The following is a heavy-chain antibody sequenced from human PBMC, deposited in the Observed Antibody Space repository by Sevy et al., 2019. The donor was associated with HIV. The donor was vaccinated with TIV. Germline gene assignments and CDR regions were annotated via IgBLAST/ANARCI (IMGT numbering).Heavy chain of an antibody. D-gene: IGHD6-13*01. CDR3: TRGGARDSSSWYDYFDY. CDR1: GFTFSGSA. V-gene: IGHV3-73*01. J-gene: IGHJ4*03. CDR2: IRSKGNSYAT. Sequence: GGSLRLSCAASGFTFSGSAMQWVRQASGKGLEWVGRIRSKGNSYATAYAASVKGRFTISRDDSKNTVYLQMNSLKTEDTAVYYCTRGGARDSSSWYDYFDYWGQGTTVTVSS.